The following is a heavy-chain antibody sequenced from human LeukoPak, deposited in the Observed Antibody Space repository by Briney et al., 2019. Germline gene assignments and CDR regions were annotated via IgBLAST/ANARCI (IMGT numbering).Heavy chain of an antibody. CDR3: ARHRRYDSSGYYHFDY. V-gene: IGHV4-4*07. Sequence: SETLSLTCTVSGGSISSYYWSWIRQPAGKGLEWIGRIYTSGSTNYNPSLKSRVTMSVDTSKNQFSLKLSSVTAADTAVYYCARHRRYDSSGYYHFDYWGQGTLVTVSS. CDR1: GGSISSYY. J-gene: IGHJ4*02. D-gene: IGHD3-22*01. CDR2: IYTSGST.